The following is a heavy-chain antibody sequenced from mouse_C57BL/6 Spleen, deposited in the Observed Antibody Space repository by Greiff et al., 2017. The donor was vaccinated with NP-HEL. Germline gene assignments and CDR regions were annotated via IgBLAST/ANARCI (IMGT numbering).Heavy chain of an antibody. CDR1: GFSLTSYG. Sequence: QVQLQQSGPGLVAPSQSLSITCTVSGFSLTSYGVDWVRQSPGKGLEWLGVIWGVGRTNYNSALKSRLSTSQDNSKSQVFLKMNSLQTDDTAMYYCARGAYYGSSLYAMDYWGQGTSVTVSS. CDR2: IWGVGRT. D-gene: IGHD1-1*01. J-gene: IGHJ4*01. V-gene: IGHV2-6*01. CDR3: ARGAYYGSSLYAMDY.